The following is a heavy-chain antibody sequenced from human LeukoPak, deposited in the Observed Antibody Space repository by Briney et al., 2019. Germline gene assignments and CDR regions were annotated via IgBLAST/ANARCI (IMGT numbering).Heavy chain of an antibody. Sequence: SETLSLTCSVSGGSISRGGYYWTWIRQHPGKGPEWLGYIYYSGSTYHNPSLKSRVTISLDTSKNQFSLTLNSVTAADTAVYYCAREALGYCGGGNCYRFDKWGQGTLVAVSS. CDR1: GGSISRGGYY. D-gene: IGHD2-15*01. J-gene: IGHJ4*02. CDR3: AREALGYCGGGNCYRFDK. V-gene: IGHV4-31*03. CDR2: IYYSGST.